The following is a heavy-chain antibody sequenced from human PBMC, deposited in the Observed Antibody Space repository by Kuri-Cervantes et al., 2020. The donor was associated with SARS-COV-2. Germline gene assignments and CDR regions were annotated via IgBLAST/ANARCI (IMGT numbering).Heavy chain of an antibody. J-gene: IGHJ4*02. D-gene: IGHD1-1*01. V-gene: IGHV3-74*01. CDR3: VRDGDHWNFDY. CDR2: INPDGSYT. CDR1: GFTFTNCA. Sequence: GGSLRLSCAASGFTFTNCAMNWVRQAPGKGLVWVSRINPDGSYTNNADSVKGRFTLSRDNAKNMLFLQMNSLRAEDTAVYYCVRDGDHWNFDYWGQGTLVTVSS.